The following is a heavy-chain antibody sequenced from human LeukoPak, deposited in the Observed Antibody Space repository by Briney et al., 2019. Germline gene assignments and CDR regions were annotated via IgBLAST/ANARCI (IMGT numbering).Heavy chain of an antibody. D-gene: IGHD1-1*01. Sequence: SETLSPTCIVSGGSISSRSYYWGWIRQPPGEGLEWIGSIFNSGSTYYNASLKSRVTISVDTSKNQFSLSLSSVTAADTAVYYCVRHYRLNTGFDYWGQGTLVTVSS. V-gene: IGHV4-39*01. J-gene: IGHJ4*02. CDR1: GGSISSRSYY. CDR2: IFNSGST. CDR3: VRHYRLNTGFDY.